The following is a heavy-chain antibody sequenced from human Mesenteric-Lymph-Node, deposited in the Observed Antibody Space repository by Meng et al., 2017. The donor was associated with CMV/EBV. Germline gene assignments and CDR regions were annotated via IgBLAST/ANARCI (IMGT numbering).Heavy chain of an antibody. CDR3: AKDRIVVPADILGGFDD. CDR1: GFTFSSYA. J-gene: IGHJ4*02. CDR2: ISSSGGST. V-gene: IGHV3-23*01. D-gene: IGHD2-2*01. Sequence: GGSLRLSCEASGFTFSSYAMSWVRPAPGKGLEWVSAISSSGGSTYYADSVKGRCTITRDNSKNTLYLQMNSLRTEDTAVYYYAKDRIVVPADILGGFDDWGQETLVTVSS.